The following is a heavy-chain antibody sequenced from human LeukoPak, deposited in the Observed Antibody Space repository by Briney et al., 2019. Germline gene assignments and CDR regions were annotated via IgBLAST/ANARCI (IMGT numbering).Heavy chain of an antibody. CDR3: ARSSYVWGSYRPYYFDY. J-gene: IGHJ4*02. V-gene: IGHV4-34*01. CDR1: GGSFSGYY. D-gene: IGHD3-16*02. CDR2: INHSGST. Sequence: SETLSLTCAVYGGSFSGYYWSWIRQPPGKGLEWIGEINHSGSTSYNPSLKSRVTISVDTSKNQFSLKLSSVTAADTAVYYCARSSYVWGSYRPYYFDYWGQGTLVTVSS.